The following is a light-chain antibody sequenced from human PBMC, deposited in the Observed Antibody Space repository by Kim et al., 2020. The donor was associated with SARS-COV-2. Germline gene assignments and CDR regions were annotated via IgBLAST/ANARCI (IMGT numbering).Light chain of an antibody. CDR2: QAS. CDR3: HQYDSYPLT. J-gene: IGKJ4*01. Sequence: ASLGDSVTITCRASQSISRELAWYQQKPGKAPKFLIYQASSLESGVPSRFSGSGSGTEFTLTISSLQPDDSATYYCHQYDSYPLTFGGGTKVDIK. CDR1: QSISRE. V-gene: IGKV1-5*03.